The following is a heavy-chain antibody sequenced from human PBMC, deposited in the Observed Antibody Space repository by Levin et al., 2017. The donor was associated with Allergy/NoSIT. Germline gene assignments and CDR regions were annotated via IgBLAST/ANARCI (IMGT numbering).Heavy chain of an antibody. D-gene: IGHD3-22*01. CDR2: ISGGGGST. CDR3: AKGTGGYYRNAFDY. Sequence: GGSLRLSCAASGFSFSSYAMSWVRQAPGKGLEWVSGISGGGGSTYYADSVKGRFTISRDNSKNTLYLQMNSLRAEDTAVYYCAKGTGGYYRNAFDYWGQGTLVAVSS. J-gene: IGHJ4*02. CDR1: GFSFSSYA. V-gene: IGHV3-23*01.